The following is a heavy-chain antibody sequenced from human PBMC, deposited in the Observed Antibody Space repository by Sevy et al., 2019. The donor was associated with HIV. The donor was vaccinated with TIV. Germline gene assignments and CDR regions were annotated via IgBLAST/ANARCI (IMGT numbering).Heavy chain of an antibody. CDR1: GFTFSSYA. V-gene: IGHV3-23*01. J-gene: IGHJ4*02. CDR3: ANLGTSYYESSSYYYQAPFDY. Sequence: GGSLRLSCAASGFTFSSYAMSWVRQAPGKGLEWVSGISGSGSRTYYADSVKGRFTISRDNSKNTLYLQMKSLRAEDTAVYYCANLGTSYYESSSYYYQAPFDYWGQGTLVTVSS. CDR2: ISGSGSRT. D-gene: IGHD3-22*01.